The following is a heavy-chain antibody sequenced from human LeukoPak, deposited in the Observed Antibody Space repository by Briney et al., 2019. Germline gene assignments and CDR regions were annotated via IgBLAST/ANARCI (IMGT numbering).Heavy chain of an antibody. V-gene: IGHV4-30-4*01. Sequence: PSETLSLTCTVSGGSISSGDYYWSWIRQPPGKGLEWIGYIYYSGSTYYNPSLKSRVTISVDTSKNQFSLKLSSVTAADTAVYYXARPQVGTTYAFDIWGQGTMVTVSS. CDR1: GGSISSGDYY. CDR3: ARPQVGTTYAFDI. J-gene: IGHJ3*02. D-gene: IGHD1-7*01. CDR2: IYYSGST.